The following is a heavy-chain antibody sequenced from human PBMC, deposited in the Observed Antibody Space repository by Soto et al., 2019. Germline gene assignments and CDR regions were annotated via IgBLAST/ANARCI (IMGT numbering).Heavy chain of an antibody. J-gene: IGHJ4*02. Sequence: QVQLVQSGAEVKKPGSSVKVSCKASGGTFSSYAISWVRQAPGQGLEWMGGIIPIFGTANYAQKFQGRVTITADEXTTXAYMELSSLRSEDTAVYYCARDGADCSGGSCYPDYWGQGTLVTVSS. CDR3: ARDGADCSGGSCYPDY. V-gene: IGHV1-69*12. D-gene: IGHD2-15*01. CDR2: IIPIFGTA. CDR1: GGTFSSYA.